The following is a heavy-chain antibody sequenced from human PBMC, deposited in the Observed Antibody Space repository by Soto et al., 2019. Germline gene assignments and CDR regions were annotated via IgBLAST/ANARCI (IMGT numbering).Heavy chain of an antibody. CDR3: ARGWSYDILTGYSY. D-gene: IGHD3-9*01. CDR2: ITPIFGTA. Sequence: GASVKVSCKASEGSFSNYAISWVRQAPGQGLEWMGGITPIFGTANYAQRFQGRVTITADESTSTAYMELSSLRSEDTAVYYCARGWSYDILTGYSYWGQGTLVTVSS. CDR1: EGSFSNYA. J-gene: IGHJ4*02. V-gene: IGHV1-69*13.